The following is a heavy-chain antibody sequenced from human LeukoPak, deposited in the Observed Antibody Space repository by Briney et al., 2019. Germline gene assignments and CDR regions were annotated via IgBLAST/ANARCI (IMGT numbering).Heavy chain of an antibody. CDR3: AKDVGYSSSWFPSDLYGMDV. J-gene: IGHJ6*02. CDR1: GFTFDDYA. CDR2: ISWNSGSI. Sequence: GGSLRLSCAASGFTFDDYAMHWVRQAPGKGLEWVSGISWNSGSIGYADSVKGRFTISRDNAKNSLYLQMNSLRAEDTALYYCAKDVGYSSSWFPSDLYGMDVWGQGTTVTVSS. V-gene: IGHV3-9*01. D-gene: IGHD6-13*01.